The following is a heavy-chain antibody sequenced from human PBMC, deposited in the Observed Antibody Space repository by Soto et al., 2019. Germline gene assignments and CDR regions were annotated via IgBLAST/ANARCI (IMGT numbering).Heavy chain of an antibody. CDR1: GGTFSSYA. Sequence: ASVKVSCKASGGTFSSYAISWVRQAPGQGLEWMGGIIPIFGTANYAQKFQGRVTITADESTSTAYMELSSLRSEDTAVYYCARDWGLAMGRGVTLYPLNYYYYYGMDVWGQGTTVTAS. J-gene: IGHJ6*02. D-gene: IGHD3-10*01. V-gene: IGHV1-69*13. CDR2: IIPIFGTA. CDR3: ARDWGLAMGRGVTLYPLNYYYYYGMDV.